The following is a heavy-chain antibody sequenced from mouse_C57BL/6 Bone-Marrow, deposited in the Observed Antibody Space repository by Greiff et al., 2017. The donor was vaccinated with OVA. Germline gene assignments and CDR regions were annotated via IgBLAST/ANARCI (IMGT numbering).Heavy chain of an antibody. CDR2: ISNGGGST. V-gene: IGHV5-12*01. J-gene: IGHJ1*03. Sequence: EVKVVESGGGLVQPGGSLKLSCAASGFTFSDYYMYWVRQTPEKRLEWVAYISNGGGSTYYPDTVKGRFTISRDNAKNTLYLQMSRLKSEDTAMYYCARHSTGRDWYFDVWGTGTTVTVSS. CDR1: GFTFSDYY. CDR3: ARHSTGRDWYFDV. D-gene: IGHD2-1*01.